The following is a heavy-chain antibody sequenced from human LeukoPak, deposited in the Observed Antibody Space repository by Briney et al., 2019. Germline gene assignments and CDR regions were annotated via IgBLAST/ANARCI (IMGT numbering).Heavy chain of an antibody. J-gene: IGHJ5*02. D-gene: IGHD3-10*01. CDR3: ARGNYASGSYPP. Sequence: GRSLRLSCAASGFTFSSYAMHWVRQAPGKGLEWVSYISSGSSTIYYADSVKGRFTISRDNAKNSLSLQMNSLRVEDTAVYYCARGNYASGSYPPWGQGTLVTVSS. CDR1: GFTFSSYA. CDR2: ISSGSSTI. V-gene: IGHV3-48*01.